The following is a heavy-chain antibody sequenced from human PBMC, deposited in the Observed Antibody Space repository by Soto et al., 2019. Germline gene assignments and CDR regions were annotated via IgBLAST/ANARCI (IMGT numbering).Heavy chain of an antibody. CDR3: ARALGYCSSTSCPNYGMDV. J-gene: IGHJ6*02. Sequence: QVQLVQSGAEVKKPGASVKVSCKASGYTFTGYYMHWVRQAPGQGLEWMGWINPNSGGTNYAQKFQGWVTMTRDTSISTAYMELSRLRSDDTAVYYCARALGYCSSTSCPNYGMDVWGQGTMVTVSS. V-gene: IGHV1-2*04. D-gene: IGHD2-2*01. CDR2: INPNSGGT. CDR1: GYTFTGYY.